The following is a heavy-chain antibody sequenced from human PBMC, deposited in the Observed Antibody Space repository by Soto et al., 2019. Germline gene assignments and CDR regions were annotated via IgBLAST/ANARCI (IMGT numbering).Heavy chain of an antibody. V-gene: IGHV1-18*01. CDR1: GYTFTSYG. Sequence: ASVKVSCKASGYTFTSYGINWVRQAPGQGLEWMGWISAYNGNTNYAQKLQGRVTMTTDTSTSTAYMELRSLRSDDTAVYYCASNYCSGGSCYPLLDYWGQGTLVTVSS. J-gene: IGHJ4*02. D-gene: IGHD2-15*01. CDR2: ISAYNGNT. CDR3: ASNYCSGGSCYPLLDY.